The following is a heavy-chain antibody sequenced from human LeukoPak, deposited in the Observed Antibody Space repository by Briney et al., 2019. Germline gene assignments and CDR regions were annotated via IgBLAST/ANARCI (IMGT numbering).Heavy chain of an antibody. CDR3: ARAAEMATIGMNY. V-gene: IGHV1-2*02. Sequence: ASVKVSCKASGYTFTGYYMHWLRQAPGQGLEWMGWINPNSGSTNYAQKFQGRVTMTRDTSISTAYMELSRLISDDTAVYYCARAAEMATIGMNYWGQGTLVTVSS. CDR1: GYTFTGYY. CDR2: INPNSGST. J-gene: IGHJ4*02. D-gene: IGHD5-24*01.